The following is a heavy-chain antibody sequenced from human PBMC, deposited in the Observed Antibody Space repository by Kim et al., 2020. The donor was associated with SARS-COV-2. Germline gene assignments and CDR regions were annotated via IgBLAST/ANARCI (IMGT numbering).Heavy chain of an antibody. V-gene: IGHV3-66*01. D-gene: IGHD6-13*01. CDR2: IYSGGST. CDR3: ARDSGIAALLAY. J-gene: IGHJ4*02. Sequence: GGSLRLSCAASGFTVSSNYMSWVRQAPGKGLEWVSVIYSGGSTYYADSVKGRFTISRDNSKNTLYLQMNSLRAEDTAVYYCARDSGIAALLAYWGQGTLVTVSS. CDR1: GFTVSSNY.